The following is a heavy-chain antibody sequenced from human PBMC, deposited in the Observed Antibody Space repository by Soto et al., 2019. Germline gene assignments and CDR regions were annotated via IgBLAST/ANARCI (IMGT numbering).Heavy chain of an antibody. CDR2: IKTKSDGGTT. CDR3: TTCSGGDCYVDCYGMDI. CDR1: GFTFTYAC. D-gene: IGHD2-21*02. V-gene: IGHV3-15*01. J-gene: IGHJ6*02. Sequence: GGSLRLSCAASGFTFTYACVNWVRQAPGKGLEWVGRIKTKSDGGTTDYAEPVKGRFTISSADSKNTVYMQMTSLKAGETGEYYCTTCSGGDCYVDCYGMDIWGQGTPVTVSS.